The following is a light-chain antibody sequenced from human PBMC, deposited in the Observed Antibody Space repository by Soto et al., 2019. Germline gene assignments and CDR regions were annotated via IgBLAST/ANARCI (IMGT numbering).Light chain of an antibody. V-gene: IGKV3-15*01. CDR3: QQWIRWT. J-gene: IGKJ1*01. Sequence: EIVMTQSPDTLSVSPGDRATLCCRASESVGTNVAWFQQRPDQAPRLLIYGASTRVAGIPDRFSGSGSETEFTLTISNLQSEDFAIYHCQQWIRWTFGQGTRVELK. CDR2: GAS. CDR1: ESVGTN.